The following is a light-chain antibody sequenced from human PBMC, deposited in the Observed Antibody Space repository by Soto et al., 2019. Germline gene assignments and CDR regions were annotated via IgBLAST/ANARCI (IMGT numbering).Light chain of an antibody. J-gene: IGKJ4*01. Sequence: DIQMTQSPSTLSASVGDRITITCRASQTIVSWLAWYQQKPGRAPKLLIYDGSSLESGVPSRFSGSGSGTEFTLTISSLQPDDFATYYCQQYHTFPLTFGGGTKVDIK. CDR3: QQYHTFPLT. V-gene: IGKV1-5*01. CDR2: DGS. CDR1: QTIVSW.